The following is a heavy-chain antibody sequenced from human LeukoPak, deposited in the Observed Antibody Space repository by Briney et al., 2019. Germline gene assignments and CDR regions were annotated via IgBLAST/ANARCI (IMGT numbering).Heavy chain of an antibody. CDR1: GYTFTSYG. CDR3: ARNLDSYGTYYFDY. D-gene: IGHD5-18*01. Sequence: ASVKVSCKAFGYTFTSYGISWVRQAPGQGLEWMGWISAYNGNTNYAQKLQGRVTMTTDTSTSTAYMELRSLRSDDTAVYYCARNLDSYGTYYFDYWGQGTLVTVSS. CDR2: ISAYNGNT. J-gene: IGHJ4*02. V-gene: IGHV1-18*01.